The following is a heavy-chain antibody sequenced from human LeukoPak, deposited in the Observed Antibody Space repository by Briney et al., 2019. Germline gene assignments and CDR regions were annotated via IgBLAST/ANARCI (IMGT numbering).Heavy chain of an antibody. CDR3: AKGGRYFDWLSLSIDY. CDR2: ISYDGSNK. D-gene: IGHD3-9*01. Sequence: PGGSLRVSCAASGFTFSSYGMHWVRQAPGKGLEWVAVISYDGSNKYYADSVKGRFTISRDNSKNTLYLQMNSLRAEDTAVYYCAKGGRYFDWLSLSIDYWGQGTLVTVSS. CDR1: GFTFSSYG. J-gene: IGHJ4*02. V-gene: IGHV3-30*18.